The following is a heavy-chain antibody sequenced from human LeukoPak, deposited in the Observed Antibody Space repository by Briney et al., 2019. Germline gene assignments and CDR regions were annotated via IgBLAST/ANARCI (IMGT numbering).Heavy chain of an antibody. V-gene: IGHV3-53*01. J-gene: IGHJ4*02. CDR2: IYSGGST. Sequence: PGGSLRLSCAASGFTFSSCSMNWVRQAPGKGLEWVSVIYSGGSTYYLDSVKGRFIISRDNSKNTLYLQMNSLRVEDTAVYYCARDRRDGYNRAYYFDYWGQGTLVTVSS. CDR1: GFTFSSCS. CDR3: ARDRRDGYNRAYYFDY. D-gene: IGHD5-24*01.